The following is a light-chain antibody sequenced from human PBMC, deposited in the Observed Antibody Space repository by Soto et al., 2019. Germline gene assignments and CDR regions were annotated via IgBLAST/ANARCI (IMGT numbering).Light chain of an antibody. CDR3: QQYYGSPRT. CDR1: QSLSSSY. Sequence: EIVLTQSPGTLSLSPGEGATLSCRASQSLSSSYLAWYQQKAGQAPRVLIYATSFRATGIPDRFRGSGSGTDLTLTISRLEPEDFAVYYCQQYYGSPRTFGGGTKVEIK. J-gene: IGKJ4*01. V-gene: IGKV3-20*01. CDR2: ATS.